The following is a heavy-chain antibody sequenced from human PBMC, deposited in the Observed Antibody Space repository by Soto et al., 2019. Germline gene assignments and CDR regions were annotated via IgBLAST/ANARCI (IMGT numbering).Heavy chain of an antibody. V-gene: IGHV1-3*01. J-gene: IGHJ4*02. Sequence: GASVKVSCKASGYTFTSYAMHWVRQAPGQRLEWMGWINAGNGNTKYSQKFQGRVTITRDTSASTAYMELSSLRSEDTAVYYRARGGLAAAAKGYFDYWGQGTLVTVSS. CDR3: ARGGLAAAAKGYFDY. CDR1: GYTFTSYA. D-gene: IGHD6-13*01. CDR2: INAGNGNT.